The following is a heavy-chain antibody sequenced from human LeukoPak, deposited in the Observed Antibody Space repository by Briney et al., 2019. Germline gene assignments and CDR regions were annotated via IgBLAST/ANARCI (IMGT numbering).Heavy chain of an antibody. V-gene: IGHV1-8*01. CDR3: ARTPPDTTGYYS. CDR2: MSPNSGNR. D-gene: IGHD3-22*01. Sequence: ASVKVSCKASGYTFTSYDINWVRQATGQGLEWMGWMSPNSGNRGYAQKFQGRVTMTRNTSISTAYMELGSLESEDTAVYYCARTPPDTTGYYSWGQGTLVTVSS. CDR1: GYTFTSYD. J-gene: IGHJ4*02.